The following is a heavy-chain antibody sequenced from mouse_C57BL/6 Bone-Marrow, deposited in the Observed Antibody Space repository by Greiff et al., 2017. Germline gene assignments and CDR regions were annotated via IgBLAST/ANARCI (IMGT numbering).Heavy chain of an antibody. CDR2: IRNKANNHAT. CDR1: GFTFRDAW. J-gene: IGHJ3*01. V-gene: IGHV6-6*01. D-gene: IGHD2-4*01. CDR3: TRFYYDYDGAWFAY. Sequence: EVKVEESGGGLVQPGGSMKLSCAASGFTFRDAWMDWVRQSPEKGLEWVAEIRNKANNHATYYAESVKGRFTISRDDSKSSVYLQMNSLRAEDTGIYYCTRFYYDYDGAWFAYWGQGTLVTVSA.